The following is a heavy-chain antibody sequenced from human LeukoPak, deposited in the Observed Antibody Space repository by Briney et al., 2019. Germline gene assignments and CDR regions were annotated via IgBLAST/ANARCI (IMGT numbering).Heavy chain of an antibody. CDR2: ISGSGGST. D-gene: IGHD5-24*01. J-gene: IGHJ4*02. CDR1: GFTFSSYA. V-gene: IGHV3-23*01. CDR3: AKGPEMATDYYFDY. Sequence: GGSLRLYCAASGFTFSSYAMSWVRQAPGKGLEWVSAISGSGGSTYYTDSVKGRFTISRDNSKNPLYLQMNSLRAEDTAVYYFAKGPEMATDYYFDYWVQGTLVTVSS.